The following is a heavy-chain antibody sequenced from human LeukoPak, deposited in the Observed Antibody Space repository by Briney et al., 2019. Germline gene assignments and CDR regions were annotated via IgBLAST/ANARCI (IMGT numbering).Heavy chain of an antibody. CDR2: IYYSGST. CDR1: GGSISAYY. J-gene: IGHJ1*01. D-gene: IGHD3-22*01. Sequence: SETLSLTCTVSGGSISAYYWYWIRQPPGKGLEWIGYIYYSGSTKYNPSLKSRATISVDTSKTQFSLKLSSVTAADTAVYYCARSLGTYYYDISGFVYFQHWGQGTLVTVSS. CDR3: ARSLGTYYYDISGFVYFQH. V-gene: IGHV4-59*01.